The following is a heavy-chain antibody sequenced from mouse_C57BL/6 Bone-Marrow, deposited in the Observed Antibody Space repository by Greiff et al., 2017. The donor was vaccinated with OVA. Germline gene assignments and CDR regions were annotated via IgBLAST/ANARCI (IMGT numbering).Heavy chain of an antibody. CDR3: ARITTVVADWYFDV. CDR2: IDPANGNT. Sequence: EVMLVESVAELVRPGASVKLSCTASGFNIKNTYMHWVKQRPEQGLEWIGRIDPANGNTKYAPKFQGKATITADTSSNTAYLQLSSLTSEDTAIYYCARITTVVADWYFDVWGTGTTVTVSS. J-gene: IGHJ1*03. V-gene: IGHV14-3*01. D-gene: IGHD1-1*01. CDR1: GFNIKNTY.